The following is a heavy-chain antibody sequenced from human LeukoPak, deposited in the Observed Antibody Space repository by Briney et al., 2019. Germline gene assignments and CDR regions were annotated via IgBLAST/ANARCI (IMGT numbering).Heavy chain of an antibody. V-gene: IGHV4-39*01. Sequence: PSETLSLTCTVSGGSIRSSYYYGGWIRQPPGKGLEWSGGIYESGSTYYNPSLKSRVTISGGTSKNQFALKLKSVTAADTAVYYCASHSGPWGQGTRVTVSS. CDR2: IYESGST. J-gene: IGHJ5*02. D-gene: IGHD7-27*01. CDR1: GGSIRSSYYY. CDR3: ASHSGP.